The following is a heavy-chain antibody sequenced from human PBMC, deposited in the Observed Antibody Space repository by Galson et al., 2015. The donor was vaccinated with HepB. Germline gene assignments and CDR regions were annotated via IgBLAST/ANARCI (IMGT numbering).Heavy chain of an antibody. Sequence: SLRLSCAASGFTFDDYAMHWVRQAPGKGLEWVSGISWNSGSIGYADSVKDRFTISRDNAKNSLYLQMNSLRAEDTALYYCAKMTRLELEGAFDYWGQGTLVTVSS. V-gene: IGHV3-9*01. D-gene: IGHD1-7*01. CDR3: AKMTRLELEGAFDY. CDR1: GFTFDDYA. CDR2: ISWNSGSI. J-gene: IGHJ4*02.